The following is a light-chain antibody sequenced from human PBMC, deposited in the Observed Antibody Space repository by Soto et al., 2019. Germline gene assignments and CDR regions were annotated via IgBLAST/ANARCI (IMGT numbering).Light chain of an antibody. CDR3: QQLNSYPRT. Sequence: AIRSTQSPSSFSASTGDRVTITCRASQGISSYLAWYQQKPGKAPKLLIYAASTLQSEVPSRFSGSGSGTDFTLTSSSLQPEDFATYYCQQLNSYPRTFGQGTKVDIK. CDR2: AAS. CDR1: QGISSY. V-gene: IGKV1-8*01. J-gene: IGKJ1*01.